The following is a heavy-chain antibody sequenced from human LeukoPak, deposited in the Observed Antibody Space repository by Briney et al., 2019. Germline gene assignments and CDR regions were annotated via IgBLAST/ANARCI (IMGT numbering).Heavy chain of an antibody. D-gene: IGHD5-18*01. CDR1: GYTFTSHG. CDR3: ARVTGDSYGFDY. CDR2: ISAYNGDT. Sequence: GASVKLSCTASGYTFTSHGISWVRQAPGQGLEWMGWISAYNGDTKYAQKTQGRVTMTTDASTSTAYMELRSLRSDDTAVYYCARVTGDSYGFDYWGQGTLVTVSS. V-gene: IGHV1-18*04. J-gene: IGHJ4*02.